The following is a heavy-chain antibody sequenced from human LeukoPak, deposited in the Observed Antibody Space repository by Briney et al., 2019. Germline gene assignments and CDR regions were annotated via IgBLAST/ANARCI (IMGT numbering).Heavy chain of an antibody. D-gene: IGHD5-18*01. V-gene: IGHV3-53*01. CDR3: ARDRGYAMDV. Sequence: GGSLRLSCAASGLSISDQYMSWVRQAPGKGLEWVSIIQSGGNIYYADSVKGRITVSRDNFKNPVYLQMNSLRAEDTAVYYCARDRGYAMDVWGEGTTVTASA. CDR2: IQSGGNI. CDR1: GLSISDQY. J-gene: IGHJ6*04.